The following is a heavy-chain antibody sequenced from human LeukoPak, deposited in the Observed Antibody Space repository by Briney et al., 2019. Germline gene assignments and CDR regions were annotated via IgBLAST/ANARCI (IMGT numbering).Heavy chain of an antibody. CDR3: ATETNGRHYDY. CDR1: GLTFSTSG. V-gene: IGHV3-21*06. Sequence: GGSLRLSCTASGLTFSTSGFNWVRQAPGKGLEWFASIGPTGSDRYHADPIKGRFTISRDNANNFLYLQMNSLRAEDTAVYYCATETNGRHYDYWGQGTLLTVSS. D-gene: IGHD1-14*01. CDR2: IGPTGSDR. J-gene: IGHJ4*02.